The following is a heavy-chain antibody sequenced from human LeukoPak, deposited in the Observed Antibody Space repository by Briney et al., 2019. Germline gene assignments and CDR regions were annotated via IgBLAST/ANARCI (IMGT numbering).Heavy chain of an antibody. CDR3: AREIVGGFNPGAY. J-gene: IGHJ4*02. CDR2: IHRSGST. V-gene: IGHV4-4*02. Sequence: SETLSLTCTVSFDSTTSNFWSWVRQPPGKGLEWIGEIHRSGSTNYNPSLQSRVTISIDRSKNQIALELSSVTAADTAVYYCAREIVGGFNPGAYWGQGTLVTVSS. D-gene: IGHD1-14*01. CDR1: FDSTTSNF.